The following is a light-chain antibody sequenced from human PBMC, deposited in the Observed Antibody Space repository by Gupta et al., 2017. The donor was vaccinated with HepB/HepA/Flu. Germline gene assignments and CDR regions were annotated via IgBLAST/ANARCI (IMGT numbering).Light chain of an antibody. CDR2: RDN. V-gene: IGLV1-44*01. J-gene: IGLJ3*02. Sequence: QSVLTQPPSASGTPGQRVTIPCSGSSSNIGGNTVNWYQQLPGTAPKLLIYRDNQRPSGVPDRFSGSKSGTSASLAISGLQSEDEADYYCAAWDDSLNGRVFGGGTKLTVL. CDR1: SSNIGGNT. CDR3: AAWDDSLNGRV.